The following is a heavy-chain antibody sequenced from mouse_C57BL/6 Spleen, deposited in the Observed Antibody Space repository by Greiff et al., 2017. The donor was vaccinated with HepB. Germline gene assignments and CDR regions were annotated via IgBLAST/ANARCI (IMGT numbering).Heavy chain of an antibody. D-gene: IGHD2-2*01. CDR1: GYTFTEYT. Sequence: VKLMESGAELVKPGASVKLSCKASGYTFTEYTIHWVKQRSGQGLEWIGWFYPGSGSIKYNEKFKDKATLTADKSSSTVYMELSRLTSEDSAVYFCARHEATTMVRNWYFDVWGTGTTVTVSS. V-gene: IGHV1-62-2*01. CDR3: ARHEATTMVRNWYFDV. J-gene: IGHJ1*03. CDR2: FYPGSGSI.